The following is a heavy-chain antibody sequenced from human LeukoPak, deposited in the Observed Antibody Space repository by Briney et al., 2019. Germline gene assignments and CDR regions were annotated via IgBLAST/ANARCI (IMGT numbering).Heavy chain of an antibody. V-gene: IGHV3-30*03. J-gene: IGHJ4*02. D-gene: IGHD3-3*01. CDR1: GFIFSNYG. Sequence: PGGSLRLSCAASGFIFSNYGMSWVRQAPDKGLEWVAVISYDGSNKYYADSVKGRFTISRDNSKNTLYLQMNSLRAEDTAVYYCARGAVGILEWSRIDYWGQGTLVTVSS. CDR3: ARGAVGILEWSRIDY. CDR2: ISYDGSNK.